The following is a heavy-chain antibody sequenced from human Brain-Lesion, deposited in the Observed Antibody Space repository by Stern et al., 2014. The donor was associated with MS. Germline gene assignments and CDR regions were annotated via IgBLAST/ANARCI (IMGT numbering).Heavy chain of an antibody. Sequence: QLQLQESGPGLVKPSGTLSLTCAVSGGSISSSNWWSWVRQPPGKGLEWIGGIFHSGGTKYSPSFQSRVILPVDKSKNQCSLKLSYVTAADTAVYYCARELPDLNAFDIWGQGTMVTVSS. V-gene: IGHV4-4*02. D-gene: IGHD1-14*01. CDR1: GGSISSSNW. CDR3: ARELPDLNAFDI. J-gene: IGHJ3*02. CDR2: IFHSGGT.